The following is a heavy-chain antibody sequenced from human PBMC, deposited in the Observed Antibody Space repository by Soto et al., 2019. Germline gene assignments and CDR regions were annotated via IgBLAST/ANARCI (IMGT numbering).Heavy chain of an antibody. D-gene: IGHD3-16*01. J-gene: IGHJ6*02. CDR2: IIPIFGTA. V-gene: IGHV1-69*12. Sequence: QVQLVQSGAEVKKSGSSVKVSCKASGGTFSSYAISWVRQAPGQGLEWMGGIIPIFGTADYAQKFQGRVAITADASTSTAYMELSSLRSEYTAVYYCASAWGPSYYYGMDVWGQGTTVTVSS. CDR3: ASAWGPSYYYGMDV. CDR1: GGTFSSYA.